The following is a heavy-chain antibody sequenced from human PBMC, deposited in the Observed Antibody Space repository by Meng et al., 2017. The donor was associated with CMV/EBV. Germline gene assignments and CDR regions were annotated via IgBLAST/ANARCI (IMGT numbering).Heavy chain of an antibody. CDR3: ARESRPVEREGPGGFPSGWYYYYGMDV. CDR2: INPSGGST. J-gene: IGHJ6*02. V-gene: IGHV1-46*01. D-gene: IGHD3-3*01. CDR1: GYTFTSYY. Sequence: ASVKVSCKASGYTFTSYYMHWVRQAPGQGLEWMGIINPSGGSTSYAQKFQGRVTMTRDTSTSTVYMELSSLRSDDTAVYYCARESRPVEREGPGGFPSGWYYYYGMDVWGQGTTVTVSS.